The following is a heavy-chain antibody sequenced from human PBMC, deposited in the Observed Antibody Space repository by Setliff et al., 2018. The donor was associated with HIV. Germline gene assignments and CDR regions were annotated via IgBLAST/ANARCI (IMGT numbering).Heavy chain of an antibody. Sequence: SETLSLTCTVSGGSISSNSYYWGWFRQPPGKGLEWIGSIYYSGSTYYTPSLKSRVTISVDTSQNQFSLKLNSVTAADTAVYYCARAYSGSFDYWGQGTLVTVSS. CDR3: ARAYSGSFDY. CDR1: GGSISSNSYY. CDR2: IYYSGST. J-gene: IGHJ4*02. V-gene: IGHV4-39*01. D-gene: IGHD1-26*01.